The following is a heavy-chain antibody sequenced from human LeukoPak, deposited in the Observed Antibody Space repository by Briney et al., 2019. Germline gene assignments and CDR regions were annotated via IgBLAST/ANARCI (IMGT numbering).Heavy chain of an antibody. D-gene: IGHD3-16*01. J-gene: IGHJ3*02. Sequence: GGSLRLSCAASGFTFSSYGMHWVRQAPGKGLEWVAFIRYDGSNKYYADSVKGRFTVSRDNAKNSLYLQMSSLGAEDTAVYYCARRAYGAFGIWGQGTMVTVSS. CDR3: ARRAYGAFGI. CDR2: IRYDGSNK. CDR1: GFTFSSYG. V-gene: IGHV3-30*02.